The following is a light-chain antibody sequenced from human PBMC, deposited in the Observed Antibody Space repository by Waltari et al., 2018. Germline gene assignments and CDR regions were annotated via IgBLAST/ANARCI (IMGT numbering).Light chain of an antibody. CDR2: DAS. CDR1: QSVSKY. V-gene: IGKV3-11*01. J-gene: IGKJ3*01. Sequence: EIVLTQSPATLSLSPGERATLSCRASQSVSKYLAWYQQKPGQAPRLLIYDASNRATGIPARFSGSGSGTDFILTISSLEPEDSAVYYCQQRSTWPPFTFGPGTTLDI. CDR3: QQRSTWPPFT.